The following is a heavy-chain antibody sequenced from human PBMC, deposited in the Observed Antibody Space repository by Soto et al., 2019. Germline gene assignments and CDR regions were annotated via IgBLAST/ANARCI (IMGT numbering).Heavy chain of an antibody. D-gene: IGHD3-22*01. CDR2: SSGSGGST. V-gene: IGHV3-23*01. CDR1: GFTFSSYA. Sequence: GGSLRLSCAASGFTFSSYAMSWVRQAPGKGLEWVSASSGSGGSTYYADSVKGRFTISRDNSKNTLYLQMNSLRAEDTAVYYCAKDATYDDSSGYFDYWGQGTLVTVSS. J-gene: IGHJ4*02. CDR3: AKDATYDDSSGYFDY.